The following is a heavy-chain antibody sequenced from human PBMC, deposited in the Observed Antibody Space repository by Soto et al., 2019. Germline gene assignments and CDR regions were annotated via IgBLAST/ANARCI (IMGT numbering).Heavy chain of an antibody. V-gene: IGHV3-30-3*01. CDR1: GFTFGVYA. D-gene: IGHD2-15*01. CDR2: ISYDGNNK. CDR3: ARGGCSGGSCFGY. Sequence: GGSLRLSCAASGFTFGVYAMHWVRQAPGKGLEWVAVISYDGNNKYYADSVKGRFTISRDNSKNTLYLQMNSLRTEDTAVYYCARGGCSGGSCFGYWGQGTLVTVSS. J-gene: IGHJ4*02.